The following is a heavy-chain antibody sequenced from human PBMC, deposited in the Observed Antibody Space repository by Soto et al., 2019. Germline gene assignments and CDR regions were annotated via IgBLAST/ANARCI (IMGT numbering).Heavy chain of an antibody. J-gene: IGHJ6*04. D-gene: IGHD4-17*01. CDR3: ARVPPPDGDYTLYSSYVMAF. Sequence: PSETLSLTCTVSGGSVSSGSYYWSWIRQPPGKGLEWIGYIYYSGSTNYNPSLKSRVTISVDTSKNQFSLKLSSVTAADTAVYSCARVPPPDGDYTLYSSYVMAFWGKGPTVPVSS. CDR2: IYYSGST. V-gene: IGHV4-61*01. CDR1: GGSVSSGSYY.